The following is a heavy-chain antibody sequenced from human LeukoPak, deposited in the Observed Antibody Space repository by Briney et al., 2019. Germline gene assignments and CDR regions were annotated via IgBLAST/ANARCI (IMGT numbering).Heavy chain of an antibody. D-gene: IGHD3-3*01. Sequence: SETLSLTCTVSGGSISSYYWSWIRQPAGKGLEWIGRIYTSGSTNYNPSLKSRVTISVDKSKNQFSLKLSSVTAADTAVYYCARDQYDFWSGPSLPASYYMDVGGEGTTVTVSS. J-gene: IGHJ6*03. V-gene: IGHV4-4*07. CDR2: IYTSGST. CDR1: GGSISSYY. CDR3: ARDQYDFWSGPSLPASYYMDV.